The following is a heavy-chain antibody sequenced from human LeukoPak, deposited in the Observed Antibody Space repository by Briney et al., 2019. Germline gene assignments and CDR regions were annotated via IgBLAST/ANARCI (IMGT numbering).Heavy chain of an antibody. CDR2: INHSGST. D-gene: IGHD3-22*01. Sequence: SETLSLTCAVYGGSFSGYYWSWIRQPPGKGLEWIGEINHSGSTNYNPSLKSRVTISVDTSKNQFSLKLSSVTAADTAVYYRAREGVIDDSSGYYHPFDYWGQGTLVTVSS. V-gene: IGHV4-34*01. J-gene: IGHJ4*02. CDR1: GGSFSGYY. CDR3: AREGVIDDSSGYYHPFDY.